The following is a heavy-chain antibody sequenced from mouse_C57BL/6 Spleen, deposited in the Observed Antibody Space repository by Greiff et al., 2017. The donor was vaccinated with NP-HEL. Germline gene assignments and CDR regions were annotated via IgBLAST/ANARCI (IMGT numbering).Heavy chain of an antibody. J-gene: IGHJ1*03. V-gene: IGHV1-76*01. CDR1: GYTFTDYY. D-gene: IGHD1-1*01. CDR3: AAYGSSYDWYFDV. CDR2: IYPGSGNT. Sequence: QVQLQQSGAELVRPGASVKLSCKASGYTFTDYYINWVKQRPGQGLEWIARIYPGSGNTYYNEKFKGKATLTAEKSSSTAYMQLSSLTSEDSAVYFCAAYGSSYDWYFDVWGTGTTVTVSS.